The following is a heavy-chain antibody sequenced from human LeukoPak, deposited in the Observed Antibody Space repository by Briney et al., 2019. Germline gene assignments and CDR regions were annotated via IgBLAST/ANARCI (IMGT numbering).Heavy chain of an antibody. V-gene: IGHV3-30*18. CDR1: GFTFSGYG. J-gene: IGHJ6*02. D-gene: IGHD3-22*01. CDR2: ISSDGSNK. CDR3: AKGTLYYYDSSGLGFYGMDV. Sequence: GGSLRLSCAASGFTFSGYGMHWVRQAPGKGLEWVAVISSDGSNKYYADSVKGRFTISRDNSKNTVYLQMNSLRAEDTAVYYCAKGTLYYYDSSGLGFYGMDVWGQGTTVTVSS.